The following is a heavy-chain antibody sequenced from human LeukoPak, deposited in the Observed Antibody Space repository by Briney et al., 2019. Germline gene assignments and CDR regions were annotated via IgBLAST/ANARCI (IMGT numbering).Heavy chain of an antibody. CDR2: IKRGGGDP. J-gene: IGHJ4*02. CDR3: AKGGHDFSPFYW. V-gene: IGHV3-23*01. Sequence: PAGGSLRLSCAASGFTFSSYWMSWVRQAPGKGLEWVSSIKRGGGDPFYADSVKGRFTISRDNSKNTLFLQLNSLRAEDTAVYYCAKGGHDFSPFYWWGQGTLVTVSS. D-gene: IGHD4-11*01. CDR1: GFTFSSYW.